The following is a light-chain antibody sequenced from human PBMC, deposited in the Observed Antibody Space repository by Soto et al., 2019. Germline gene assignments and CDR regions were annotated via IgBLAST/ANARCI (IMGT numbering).Light chain of an antibody. CDR2: DAS. CDR3: QQRSNWPPVT. Sequence: ILLTQSPATLSLSPGERATLSCRSRQSVSSYLAWYQQKPGQDPRLLIYDASNRATGIPARLSGSGSGTEVTLTISSLEPEDFAGYYCQQRSNWPPVTFGGGIKVEIK. V-gene: IGKV3-11*01. J-gene: IGKJ4*01. CDR1: QSVSSY.